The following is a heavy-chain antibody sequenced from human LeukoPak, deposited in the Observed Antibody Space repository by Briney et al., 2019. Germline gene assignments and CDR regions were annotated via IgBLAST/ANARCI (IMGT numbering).Heavy chain of an antibody. J-gene: IGHJ5*02. V-gene: IGHV1-8*01. CDR3: ARGQVTGRNKNWFDP. Sequence: ASVKVPCKASGYTFTSYDINWVRQATGQGLEWMGWMNPNSGNTGYAQKFQGRVTMTRNTSISTAYMELSSLRSEDTAVYYCARGQVTGRNKNWFDPWGQGTLVTVSS. CDR2: MNPNSGNT. D-gene: IGHD1-14*01. CDR1: GYTFTSYD.